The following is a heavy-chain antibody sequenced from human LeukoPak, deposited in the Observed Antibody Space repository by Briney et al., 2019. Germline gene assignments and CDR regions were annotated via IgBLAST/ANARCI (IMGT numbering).Heavy chain of an antibody. D-gene: IGHD1-26*01. Sequence: PGGSLRLSCAASGFXFSSYGMSWVRQAPGKGLEWVSCIIGSATYGSCTYVDSVKGRFTISRDNPKNTLYLQMNSLRAEDTAVYYCAKNLLGSGAYSWYFDLWGRGTLVTVSS. CDR1: GFXFSSYG. J-gene: IGHJ2*01. CDR3: AKNLLGSGAYSWYFDL. V-gene: IGHV3-23*01. CDR2: IIGSATYGSC.